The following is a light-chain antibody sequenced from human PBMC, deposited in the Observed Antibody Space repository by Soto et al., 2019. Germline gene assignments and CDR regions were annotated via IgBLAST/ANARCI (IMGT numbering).Light chain of an antibody. J-gene: IGKJ5*01. Sequence: EAVLTQSPVTLSLSPWERATLSCRASQSFRGLLAWYQQKPGQAPRLLIYDAYNRATGIPPRFSGSGSGTDFTLTISSLEPEDSAVYYCQQRHMWPITFGQGTRLEI. V-gene: IGKV3-11*01. CDR2: DAY. CDR1: QSFRGL. CDR3: QQRHMWPIT.